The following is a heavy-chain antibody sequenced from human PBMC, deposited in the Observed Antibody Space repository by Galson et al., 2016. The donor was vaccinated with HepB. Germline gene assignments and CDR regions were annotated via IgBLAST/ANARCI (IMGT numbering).Heavy chain of an antibody. D-gene: IGHD1-26*01. CDR2: ISSSSNTI. CDR1: GFTFSSYS. Sequence: SLRLSCAASGFTFSSYSMNWVRQAPGKGLEWVSYISSSSNTIYYADSVKGRFTFSRDNAKNSLYLQLNSLRAEDTAVYYCAGGGFHQGPIGLPPGALLQEHLWG. CDR3: AGGGFHQGPIGLPPGALLQEHL. J-gene: IGHJ6*01. V-gene: IGHV3-48*04.